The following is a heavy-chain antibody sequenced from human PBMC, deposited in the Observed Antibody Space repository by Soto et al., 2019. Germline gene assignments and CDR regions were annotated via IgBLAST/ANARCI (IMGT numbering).Heavy chain of an antibody. CDR1: GFNFRNYW. D-gene: IGHD2-2*03. CDR3: ARIGYSSSSNDY. CDR2: IKQDGSVK. Sequence: PGESLKISCAASGFNFRNYWMTWVRQAPGKGLEWVANIKQDGSVKYYVDSVKGRFTISRDNTKNSVYLQMNSLRVEDTAVYYCARIGYSSSSNDYWGQGTLVTVSS. V-gene: IGHV3-7*01. J-gene: IGHJ4*02.